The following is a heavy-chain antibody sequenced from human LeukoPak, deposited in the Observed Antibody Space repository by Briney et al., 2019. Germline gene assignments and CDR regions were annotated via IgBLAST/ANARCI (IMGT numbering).Heavy chain of an antibody. CDR3: ARGIVVVAANAASWFDP. CDR1: GYTFTGYY. D-gene: IGHD2-15*01. CDR2: INPNSGGT. Sequence: ASVKVFCKASGYTFTGYYMHWVRQAPGQGLEWMGWINPNSGGTNYAQKFQGRVTMTRDTSISTAYMELSRLRSDDTAVYYCARGIVVVAANAASWFDPWGQGTLVTVSS. J-gene: IGHJ5*02. V-gene: IGHV1-2*02.